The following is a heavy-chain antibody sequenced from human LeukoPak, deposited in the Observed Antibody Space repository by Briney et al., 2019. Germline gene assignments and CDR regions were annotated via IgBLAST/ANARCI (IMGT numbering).Heavy chain of an antibody. CDR3: ARDPSYSCAYEGEYYFDD. CDR1: GFTFSDYY. Sequence: GSLRLSCAASGFTFSDYYMSWIRQAPGKGLEWISYISSSGSTIHYADSVKGRFTISRDNAKNSLYLQMNSLRAEDTAVYYCARDPSYSCAYEGEYYFDDWGQGTLVTVSS. V-gene: IGHV3-11*01. D-gene: IGHD5-18*01. CDR2: ISSSGSTI. J-gene: IGHJ4*02.